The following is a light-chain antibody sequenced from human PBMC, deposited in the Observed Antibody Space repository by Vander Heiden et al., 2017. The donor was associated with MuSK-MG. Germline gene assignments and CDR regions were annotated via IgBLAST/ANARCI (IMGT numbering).Light chain of an antibody. Sequence: EIVLAQSPATLSLSPGERATLSCRASQSVSSWLAWYQQKPGQAPRLLIYDASNMATGIPARFSGSGSGTDFTLTISSLEPEDFAVYYCQQRGNWPRTFGQGTKVEIK. CDR3: QQRGNWPRT. J-gene: IGKJ1*01. CDR1: QSVSSW. V-gene: IGKV3-11*01. CDR2: DAS.